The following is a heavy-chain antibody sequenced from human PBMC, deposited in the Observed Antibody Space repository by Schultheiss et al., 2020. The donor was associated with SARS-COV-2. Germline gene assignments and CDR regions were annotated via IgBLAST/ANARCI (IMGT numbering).Heavy chain of an antibody. V-gene: IGHV3-30*07. Sequence: GGSLRLSCAASGFTFSSFVMHWVRQAPGKGLEWVAVISYDGSNKYYADSVKGRFTISRDNSKNTLYLQMNSLRAEDTAVYYCAKASKPLRCTLCPYYFDYWGLGTLITVAS. CDR2: ISYDGSNK. CDR1: GFTFSSFV. CDR3: AKASKPLRCTLCPYYFDY. J-gene: IGHJ4*02. D-gene: IGHD1-14*01.